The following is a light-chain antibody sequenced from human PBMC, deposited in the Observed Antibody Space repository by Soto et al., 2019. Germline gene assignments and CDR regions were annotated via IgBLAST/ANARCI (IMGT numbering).Light chain of an antibody. CDR1: SSNIGAGYD. CDR3: QSYYSSLLYV. Sequence: QSVLTQPPSASGAPGQRVTISCTGSSSNIGAGYDVHWYQQLPGTAPKLLIYGNSNRPSGVPDRFSGSKSGTSASLAITGLQAEDEADYYCQSYYSSLLYVFGTGTKVTVL. V-gene: IGLV1-40*01. J-gene: IGLJ1*01. CDR2: GNS.